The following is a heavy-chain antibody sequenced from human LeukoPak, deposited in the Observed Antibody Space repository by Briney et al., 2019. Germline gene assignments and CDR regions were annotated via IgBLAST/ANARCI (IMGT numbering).Heavy chain of an antibody. CDR3: ARDSGSDRYNWFDP. CDR2: IYYSGST. Sequence: SETLSLTCTVSGESTSSYSWSYIRQPPGKGLEWIGYIYYSGSTNYNPSLKSRVTISADTSKNQFSLKLSSVTAANTAVYYCARDSGSDRYNWFDPWGQGTLVTVSS. J-gene: IGHJ5*02. D-gene: IGHD6-25*01. CDR1: GESTSSYS. V-gene: IGHV4-59*12.